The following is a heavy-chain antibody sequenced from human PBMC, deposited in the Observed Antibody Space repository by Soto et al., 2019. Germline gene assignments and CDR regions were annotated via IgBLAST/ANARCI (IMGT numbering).Heavy chain of an antibody. D-gene: IGHD3-3*01. CDR3: ARGGAMEWLVNWFDP. J-gene: IGHJ5*02. V-gene: IGHV4-59*01. Sequence: SETLSLTCTVSGGSISSYYWSWIRQPPGKGLEWIGYIYYSGSTNYNPSLKSRVTISVDTSKNQFSLKLSSVTAADTAVYYCARGGAMEWLVNWFDPWGQGTLVTVSS. CDR1: GGSISSYY. CDR2: IYYSGST.